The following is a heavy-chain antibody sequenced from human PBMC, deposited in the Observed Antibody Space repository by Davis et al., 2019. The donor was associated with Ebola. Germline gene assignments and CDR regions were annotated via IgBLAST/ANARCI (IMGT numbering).Heavy chain of an antibody. CDR2: ISAYNGNT. CDR1: CYTFSNYG. Sequence: ASVKVSCKASCYTFSNYGISWVRQAPGQGLEWMGWISAYNGNTAYAQILQGRVTMTTDTSTGTAYMELRSLRSDDTAVYFCARTSIVGTTTTASDIWGQGTMVTVSS. D-gene: IGHD1-26*01. CDR3: ARTSIVGTTTTASDI. V-gene: IGHV1-18*01. J-gene: IGHJ3*02.